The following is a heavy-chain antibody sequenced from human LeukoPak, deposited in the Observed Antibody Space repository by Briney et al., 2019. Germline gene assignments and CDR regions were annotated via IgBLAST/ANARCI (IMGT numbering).Heavy chain of an antibody. CDR2: INHSGST. CDR1: GGSFSGYY. V-gene: IGHV4-34*01. J-gene: IGHJ5*02. Sequence: SETLSLTCAVYGGSFSGYYWSWIRQPPGKGLEWIGEINHSGSTNYNPSLKSRVTISVDTSKNQFSLKLSSVTAADTAMYYCAGPCIAAAGMGFDPWGQGTLVTVSS. CDR3: AGPCIAAAGMGFDP. D-gene: IGHD6-13*01.